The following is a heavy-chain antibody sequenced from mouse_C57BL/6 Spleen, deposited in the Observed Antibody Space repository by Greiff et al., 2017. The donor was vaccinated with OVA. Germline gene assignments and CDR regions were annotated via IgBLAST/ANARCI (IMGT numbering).Heavy chain of an antibody. CDR3: ARAYYGTFDY. CDR2: INPNNGGT. Sequence: VQLKESGPELVKPGASVKISCKASGYTFTDYYMNWVKQSHGKSLEWIGDINPNNGGTSYNQKFKGKATLTVDKSSSTAYMELRSLTSEDSAVYYCARAYYGTFDYWGQGTTLTVSS. CDR1: GYTFTDYY. V-gene: IGHV1-26*01. D-gene: IGHD2-10*01. J-gene: IGHJ2*01.